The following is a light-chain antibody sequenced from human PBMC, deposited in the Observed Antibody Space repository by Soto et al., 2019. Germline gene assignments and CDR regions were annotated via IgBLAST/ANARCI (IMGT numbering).Light chain of an antibody. CDR1: QNIRFN. J-gene: IGKJ5*01. V-gene: IGKV3-11*01. CDR3: QHRSIGPVA. CDR2: DAS. Sequence: ETLSCRASQNIRFNLAWYQQKPGQAPRLLIFDASNRATGIPARFSGSGSATDFTLTISSLEPEDFAVYYCQHRSIGPVAFGQVTSPEIK.